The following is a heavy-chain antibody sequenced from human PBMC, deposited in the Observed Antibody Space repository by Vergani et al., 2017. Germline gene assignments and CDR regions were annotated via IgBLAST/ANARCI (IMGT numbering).Heavy chain of an antibody. CDR2: IFYSGTT. D-gene: IGHD6-25*01. J-gene: IGHJ6*03. Sequence: QVQLQESGPGLVKPSQTLSLTCSVSGDSISSGVYYWNWIRQPPGKGLEWIGYIFYSGTTYDNPSLRSRLTISVDTSQNQFSLKLRSVTAADTAVYYCARVDTQVPATSHFYYMDVWGKGTTVVVSS. CDR3: ARVDTQVPATSHFYYMDV. V-gene: IGHV4-31*03. CDR1: GDSISSGVYY.